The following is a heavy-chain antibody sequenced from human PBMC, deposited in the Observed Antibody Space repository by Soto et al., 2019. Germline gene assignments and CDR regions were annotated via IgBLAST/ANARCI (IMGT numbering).Heavy chain of an antibody. Sequence: QLQLQESGPGLVKPSETLSLTCTVTGGSISRSHNFWGWIRPPPGKGLEWIGSFFYSGTTYNNPSTNTRVTLSVDTSKNQFSLKPNSVTAADTAVYDCARYYGDYKNYFAYCGQATLVTVSS. V-gene: IGHV4-39*01. D-gene: IGHD4-17*01. CDR3: ARYYGDYKNYFAY. CDR2: FFYSGTT. J-gene: IGHJ4*02. CDR1: GGSISRSHNF.